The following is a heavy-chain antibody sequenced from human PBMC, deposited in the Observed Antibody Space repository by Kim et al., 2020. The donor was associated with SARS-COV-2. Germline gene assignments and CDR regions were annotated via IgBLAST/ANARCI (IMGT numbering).Heavy chain of an antibody. CDR1: GFTFSSYG. D-gene: IGHD2-15*01. V-gene: IGHV3-30*18. CDR3: AKDVVVAAYYYGMDV. J-gene: IGHJ6*02. CDR2: ISYDGSNK. Sequence: GGSLRLSCAASGFTFSSYGMHWVRQAPGKGLEWVAVISYDGSNKYYADSVKGRFTISRDNSKNTLYLQMNSLRAEDTAVYYCAKDVVVAAYYYGMDVWGQGTTVTVSS.